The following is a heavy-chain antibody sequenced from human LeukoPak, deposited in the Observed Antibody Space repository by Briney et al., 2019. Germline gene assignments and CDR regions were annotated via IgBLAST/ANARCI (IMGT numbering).Heavy chain of an antibody. Sequence: ASVKVSCKASGDTFSDYAISWVRQAPGQGLDWMGALIPVFATANYAQRFQGRVTLTADEPTSTAYMELTGLTSEDTAVYYCARGHDRALDYWGQGTLVTVSS. CDR2: LIPVFATA. V-gene: IGHV1-69*13. CDR1: GDTFSDYA. D-gene: IGHD3-10*02. CDR3: ARGHDRALDY. J-gene: IGHJ4*02.